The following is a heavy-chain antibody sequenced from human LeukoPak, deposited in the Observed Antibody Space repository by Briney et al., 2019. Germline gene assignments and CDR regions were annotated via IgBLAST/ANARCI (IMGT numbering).Heavy chain of an antibody. CDR2: INWNGGST. V-gene: IGHV3-20*04. CDR1: GFTFDDYG. J-gene: IGHJ4*02. D-gene: IGHD3-22*01. CDR3: ARRLYYYDSRGYQYYFDY. Sequence: GGSLRLSCAASGFTFDDYGMSWVRQAPGKGLEWVSGINWNGGSTGYADSVKGRFTISRDNAKNSLFLQMNSLRAEDTALYYCARRLYYYDSRGYQYYFDYWGQGTLVTVSS.